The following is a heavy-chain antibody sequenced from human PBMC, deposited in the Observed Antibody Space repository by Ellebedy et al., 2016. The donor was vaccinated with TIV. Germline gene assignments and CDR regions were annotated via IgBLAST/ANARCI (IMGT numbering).Heavy chain of an antibody. V-gene: IGHV3-74*01. J-gene: IGHJ4*02. Sequence: GESLKISCAASGFIFSGYWMHWVRQAPGKGLVWVSRINSDGSDTAYADSVSGRFTISRDNAKNTLYLQMNSLRAEETAVDYCAREKSGHKCNDGFDSWGQGTLVTVSS. D-gene: IGHD1-1*01. CDR2: INSDGSDT. CDR3: AREKSGHKCNDGFDS. CDR1: GFIFSGYW.